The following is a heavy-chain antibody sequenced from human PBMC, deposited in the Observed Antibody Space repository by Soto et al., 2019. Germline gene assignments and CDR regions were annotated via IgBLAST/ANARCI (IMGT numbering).Heavy chain of an antibody. CDR2: ISAHNGNT. V-gene: IGHV1-18*01. J-gene: IGHJ4*02. D-gene: IGHD1-1*01. CDR1: GYTFTSYG. CDR3: ARGRYGDY. Sequence: QVHLVQSGAEVKKPGASVKVSCKASGYTFTSYGITWVRQAPGQGLEWMGWISAHNGNTDYAQKLQGRVIVTRDTSTSPAYMELTSLRSENTAVYYCARGRYGDYWGQGALVTVSS.